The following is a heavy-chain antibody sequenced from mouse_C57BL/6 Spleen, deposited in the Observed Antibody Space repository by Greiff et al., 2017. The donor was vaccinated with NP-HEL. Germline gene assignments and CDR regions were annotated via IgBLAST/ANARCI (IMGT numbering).Heavy chain of an antibody. V-gene: IGHV1-72*01. CDR2: IDPNSGGT. CDR1: GYTFTSYW. D-gene: IGHD2-3*01. Sequence: QVQLQQPGAELVKPGASVKLSCKASGYTFTSYWMHWVKQRPGRGLEWIGRIDPNSGGTKYNEKFKGKATLTADKPSSTAYMQLSSLTSEDSAVYYCASGTHEGYYPRDYWGQGTTLTVSS. CDR3: ASGTHEGYYPRDY. J-gene: IGHJ2*01.